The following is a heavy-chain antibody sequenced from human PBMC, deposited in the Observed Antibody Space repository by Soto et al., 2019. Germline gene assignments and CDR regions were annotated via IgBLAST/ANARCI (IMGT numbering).Heavy chain of an antibody. CDR3: SLAGDAFDI. J-gene: IGHJ3*02. V-gene: IGHV3-9*01. CDR2: ISCNSGSI. CDR1: GFTFDDYA. D-gene: IGHD6-19*01. Sequence: GGSLRLSCAASGFTFDDYAMHWVRQAPGKGLEWVSGISCNSGSIGYADSVKGRFTISRDNAKNSLYLQMNSLRAEDTALYYCSLAGDAFDIWGQGTMVTVSS.